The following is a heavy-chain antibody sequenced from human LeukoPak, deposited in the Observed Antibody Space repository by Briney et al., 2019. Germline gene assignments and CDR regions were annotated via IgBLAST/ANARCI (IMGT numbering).Heavy chain of an antibody. D-gene: IGHD3-3*01. Sequence: GGSLRLSCAASGFTFSAFGMNWVRQAPGKGLEWVSTITNSGGSTYYVDSVKGRFTISRDNSKNTLYLQMNSLRAEDTAVYYCAKDLVTIFGVVIRNFDYWGQGTLVTVSS. CDR1: GFTFSAFG. CDR3: AKDLVTIFGVVIRNFDY. CDR2: ITNSGGST. J-gene: IGHJ4*02. V-gene: IGHV3-23*01.